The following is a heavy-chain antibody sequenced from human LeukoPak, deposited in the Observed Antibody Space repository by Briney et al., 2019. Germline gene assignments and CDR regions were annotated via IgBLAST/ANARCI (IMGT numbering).Heavy chain of an antibody. CDR3: ARVPPYTSGWYYFDY. Sequence: GESLRISFKGSGYSFTSYWISWVRQMPGKGLEWMGRIDPSDSYSSYSPSFRGHVTISADKSISTAYLQWSSLKASDTAMYYCARVPPYTSGWYYFDYWGQGTLVTVSS. D-gene: IGHD6-19*01. CDR1: GYSFTSYW. J-gene: IGHJ4*02. CDR2: IDPSDSYS. V-gene: IGHV5-10-1*01.